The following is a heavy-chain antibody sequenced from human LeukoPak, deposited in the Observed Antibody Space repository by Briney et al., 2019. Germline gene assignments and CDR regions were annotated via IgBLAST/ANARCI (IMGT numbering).Heavy chain of an antibody. CDR3: ARLADYFDY. CDR2: IIPILGTA. Sequence: SVKVSCKASGGSFSSYAISWVRQAPGQGLEWMGRIIPILGTANYAQKFQGRVTITTDESTSTAYMEMSSLRSEDTAVYYCARLADYFDYWGQGTLVTVSS. V-gene: IGHV1-69*05. CDR1: GGSFSSYA. J-gene: IGHJ4*02.